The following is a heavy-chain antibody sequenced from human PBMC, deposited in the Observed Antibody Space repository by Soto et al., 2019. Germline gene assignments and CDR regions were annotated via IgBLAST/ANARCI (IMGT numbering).Heavy chain of an antibody. CDR3: ARVRGHRVIVVVPAARAGMDV. J-gene: IGHJ6*02. CDR2: INHSGST. Sequence: SETLSLTCAVYGGSPSGYYWSWIRQPPGKGLEWIGEINHSGSTNYNPSLKSRVTISVDTSKNQFSLKLSSVTAADTAVYYCARVRGHRVIVVVPAARAGMDVWGQGTTVTVSS. CDR1: GGSPSGYY. D-gene: IGHD2-2*01. V-gene: IGHV4-34*01.